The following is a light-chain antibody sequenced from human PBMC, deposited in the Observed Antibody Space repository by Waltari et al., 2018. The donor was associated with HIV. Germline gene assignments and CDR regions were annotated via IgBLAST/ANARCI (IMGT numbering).Light chain of an antibody. J-gene: IGLJ2*01. Sequence: QSALTQPASVSGSPGQSITISCNGTSSDVGGYNYVSWYQQHPGKAPKLMIYEVSNRPSGVSNRFSGSKSGNTASLTISGLQAEDEADYYCSSYTSSSTPYVVFGGGTKLTVL. CDR1: SSDVGGYNY. CDR2: EVS. CDR3: SSYTSSSTPYVV. V-gene: IGLV2-14*01.